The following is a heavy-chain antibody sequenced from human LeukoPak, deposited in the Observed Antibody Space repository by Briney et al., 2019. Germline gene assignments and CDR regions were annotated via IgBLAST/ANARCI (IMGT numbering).Heavy chain of an antibody. CDR3: AKQRVSNGYYYFDY. CDR1: GFTISSYA. J-gene: IGHJ4*02. D-gene: IGHD3-22*01. CDR2: FSSGAST. V-gene: IGHV3-23*01. Sequence: GGSLRLSCAASGFTISSYAMSWVRQAPGKGLEWVSSFSSGASTDYADSVKGRFTISRDNPKNTMYLQMNSLRAEDTAVYYCAKQRVSNGYYYFDYWGQRTLVTVSS.